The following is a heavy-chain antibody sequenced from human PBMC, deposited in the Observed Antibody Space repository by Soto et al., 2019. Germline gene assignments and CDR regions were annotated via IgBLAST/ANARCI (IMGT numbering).Heavy chain of an antibody. J-gene: IGHJ4*02. V-gene: IGHV3-30-3*01. CDR3: ARDTGSYYDSSGYFD. D-gene: IGHD3-22*01. CDR2: ISYDGSNK. CDR1: GFTFSSYA. Sequence: GGSLRLSCAASGFTFSSYAMHWVRQAPGKGLEWVAVISYDGSNKYYADSVKGRFTISRDNSKNTLYLQMNSLRAEDTAAYYCARDTGSYYDSSGYFDWGQGTLVTVSS.